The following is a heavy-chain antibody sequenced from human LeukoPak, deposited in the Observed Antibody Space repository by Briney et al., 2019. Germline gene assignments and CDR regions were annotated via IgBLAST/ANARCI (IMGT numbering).Heavy chain of an antibody. V-gene: IGHV3-64*01. D-gene: IGHD3-22*01. CDR3: ARRSYYVSSGYFSGDAFDI. CDR2: ISSNGGST. Sequence: GGSLRLSCAASGFTFSSYAMHWVRQAPGKGLEFVSAISSNGGSTYYAKSVEGRFTVSRDNSKNTLSLQMGSLRAEDMAVYYCARRSYYVSSGYFSGDAFDIWGQGTMVTVSS. CDR1: GFTFSSYA. J-gene: IGHJ3*02.